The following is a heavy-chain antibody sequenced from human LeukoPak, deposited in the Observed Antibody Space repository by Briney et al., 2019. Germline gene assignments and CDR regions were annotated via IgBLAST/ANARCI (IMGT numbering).Heavy chain of an antibody. D-gene: IGHD6-19*01. CDR2: MNPNTGNT. J-gene: IGHJ4*02. V-gene: IGHV1-8*01. CDR1: GYTFTRYD. Sequence: LGASVKVSCKASGYTFTRYDINWVRQATGQGLEWMGWMNPNTGNTGHAQKFQGRVTMTRNTSISTAYMELSSLRSEDTAVYYCARGYFEDGSGYLDYWGQGTLVTVSS. CDR3: ARGYFEDGSGYLDY.